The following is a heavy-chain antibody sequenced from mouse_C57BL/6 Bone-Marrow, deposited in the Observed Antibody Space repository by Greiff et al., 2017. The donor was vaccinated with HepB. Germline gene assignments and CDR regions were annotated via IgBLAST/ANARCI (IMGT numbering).Heavy chain of an antibody. D-gene: IGHD2-5*01. CDR3: AREGDYSNYEAWFAY. Sequence: VQLKESGPELVKPGASVKISCKASGYSFTDYNMNWVKQSNGKSLEWIGVINPNYGTTSYNQKFKGKATLTVDQSSSTAYMQLNSLTSEDSAVYYCAREGDYSNYEAWFAYWGQGTLVTVSA. J-gene: IGHJ3*01. CDR1: GYSFTDYN. CDR2: INPNYGTT. V-gene: IGHV1-39*01.